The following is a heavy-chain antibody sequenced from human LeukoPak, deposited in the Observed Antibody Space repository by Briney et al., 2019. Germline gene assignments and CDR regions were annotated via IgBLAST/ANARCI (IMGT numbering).Heavy chain of an antibody. D-gene: IGHD3-10*01. V-gene: IGHV3-23*01. CDR2: ISGGGGST. CDR1: GFTFSSYA. CDR3: AKEGLNYYGSGSYYKGAFDI. Sequence: GGSLRLSCAASGFTFSSYAMSWVRQAPGKGLEWVSAISGGGGSTYYADSVKGRFTISRDNSKNTLYLQMNSLRAEDTAVYYCAKEGLNYYGSGSYYKGAFDIWGQGTMVTVSS. J-gene: IGHJ3*02.